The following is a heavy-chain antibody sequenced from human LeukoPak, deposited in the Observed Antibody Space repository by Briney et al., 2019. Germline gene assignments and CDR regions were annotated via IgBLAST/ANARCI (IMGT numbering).Heavy chain of an antibody. V-gene: IGHV4-31*03. CDR2: IYNTEST. CDR1: GGSISSGGFY. Sequence: SETLSLTCTVSGGSISSGGFYWSWFRHHPGKGLEWIGYIYNTESTNYNPSLKSRVTISADTSKNQFSLKLTSVTAADTAVYFCARRCISVSCYIYWGQGTLVTVSS. D-gene: IGHD2-2*02. J-gene: IGHJ4*02. CDR3: ARRCISVSCYIY.